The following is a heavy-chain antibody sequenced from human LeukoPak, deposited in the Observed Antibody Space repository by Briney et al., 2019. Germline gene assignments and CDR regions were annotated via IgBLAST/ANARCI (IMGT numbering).Heavy chain of an antibody. J-gene: IGHJ2*01. V-gene: IGHV4-38-2*01. CDR2: IYHSGST. CDR1: GYSISSGYY. Sequence: SETLSLTCAVSGYSISSGYYWGWIRQPPGKGLEWIGSIYHSGSTYYNPSLTSRDTISLDTAKHHFSLNLSSMTAADTAVYYCARTPGYFDLWGRGTLVTVS. CDR3: ARTPGYFDL.